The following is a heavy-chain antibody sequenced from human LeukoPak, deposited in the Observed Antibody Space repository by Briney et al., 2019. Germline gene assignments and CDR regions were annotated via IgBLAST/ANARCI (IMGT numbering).Heavy chain of an antibody. J-gene: IGHJ3*02. CDR2: IIHSGST. CDR3: ASSDYYDSSGYYPPHAFDI. D-gene: IGHD3-22*01. CDR1: GGSFSGHY. Sequence: SETLSLTCAVYGGSFSGHYWSWIRQPPGKGLEWIGEIIHSGSTNYNPSLTSRVTISVDTSKNHFSLRLSSVTAADTAVYYCASSDYYDSSGYYPPHAFDIWGQGTMVTVSS. V-gene: IGHV4-34*12.